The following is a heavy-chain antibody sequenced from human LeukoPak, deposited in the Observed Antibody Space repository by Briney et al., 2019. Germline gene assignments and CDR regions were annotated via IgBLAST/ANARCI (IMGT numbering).Heavy chain of an antibody. CDR2: IIPIFGIA. V-gene: IGHV1-69*04. Sequence: GASVKVSCKASGGTFSSYAISWVRQAPGQGLEWMGRIIPIFGIANYAQKFQGRVTITADKSTSTAYMELSSLRSVDTAVYYCARASYYYDSSGYYLDYWGQGTLVTVSS. J-gene: IGHJ4*02. D-gene: IGHD3-22*01. CDR1: GGTFSSYA. CDR3: ARASYYYDSSGYYLDY.